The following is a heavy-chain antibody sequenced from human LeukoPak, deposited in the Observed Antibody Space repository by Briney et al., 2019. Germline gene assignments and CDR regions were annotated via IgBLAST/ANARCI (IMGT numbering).Heavy chain of an antibody. V-gene: IGHV4-59*01. Sequence: PSETLSLTCTVSGDSIGSYYWSWVREPPGKGLEWIGFVYYTGSTNYSPSLKSRVTISVDTSKNQFSLKLRSVTAADTAVYYCARISSSNWYNERGAFDVWGQGTMVTVSS. CDR2: VYYTGST. CDR1: GDSIGSYY. CDR3: ARISSSNWYNERGAFDV. J-gene: IGHJ3*01. D-gene: IGHD6-13*01.